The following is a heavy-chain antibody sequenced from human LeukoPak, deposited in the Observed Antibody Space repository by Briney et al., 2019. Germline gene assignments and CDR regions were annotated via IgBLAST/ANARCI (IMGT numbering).Heavy chain of an antibody. CDR3: ASDQSYDSSGPPLY. D-gene: IGHD3-22*01. CDR1: GFTFSSYG. V-gene: IGHV3-30*03. Sequence: PGRSLRLSCAASGFTFSSYGMHWVRQAPGKGLEWVAVISYDGSNKYYADSVKGRFTISRDNSKNTLYLQMNSLRAEDTAVYYCASDQSYDSSGPPLYWGQGTLVTVSS. J-gene: IGHJ4*02. CDR2: ISYDGSNK.